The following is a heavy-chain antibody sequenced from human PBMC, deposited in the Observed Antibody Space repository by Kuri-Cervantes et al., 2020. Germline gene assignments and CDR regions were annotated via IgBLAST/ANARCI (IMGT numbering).Heavy chain of an antibody. V-gene: IGHV1-69*13. D-gene: IGHD1-26*01. CDR1: GCTFSSYA. J-gene: IGHJ6*02. Sequence: SVKVSCKASGCTFSSYAISWVRQAPGQGLEWMGGIIPIFGTANYAQKFQGRVTITADESTSTAYMELSSLRSEDTAVYYCARMGHVYYYYGMDVWGQGTTVTVSS. CDR3: ARMGHVYYYYGMDV. CDR2: IIPIFGTA.